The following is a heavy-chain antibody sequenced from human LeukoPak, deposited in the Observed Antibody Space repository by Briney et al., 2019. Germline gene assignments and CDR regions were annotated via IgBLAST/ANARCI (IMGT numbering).Heavy chain of an antibody. CDR1: GYTFTSYY. D-gene: IGHD3-3*01. Sequence: ASVKVSCKASGYTFTSYYMYWVRQAPGQGLEWMGGIIPIFGTANYAQKFQGRVTITTDESTSTAYMELSSLRSDDTAVYYCARFTIFGVVGGEYWFDPWGQGTLVTVSS. CDR3: ARFTIFGVVGGEYWFDP. V-gene: IGHV1-69*05. J-gene: IGHJ5*02. CDR2: IIPIFGTA.